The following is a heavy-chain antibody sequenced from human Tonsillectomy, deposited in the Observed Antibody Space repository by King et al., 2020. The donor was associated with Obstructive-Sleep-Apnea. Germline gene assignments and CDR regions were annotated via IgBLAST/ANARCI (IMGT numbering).Heavy chain of an antibody. CDR1: GGSISGGDYY. Sequence: VQLQESGPGLVKPSQTLSLTCTVSGGSISGGDYYWSWIRQPPGKGLEWIGYIYYSGNTYYNPSLKSRVAISVDTSKNQFSLKLSSVPAADTAVYYCARAPSYYDILTGYSRGNWFDPWGQGTLVTVSS. V-gene: IGHV4-30-4*01. CDR2: IYYSGNT. D-gene: IGHD3-9*01. CDR3: ARAPSYYDILTGYSRGNWFDP. J-gene: IGHJ5*02.